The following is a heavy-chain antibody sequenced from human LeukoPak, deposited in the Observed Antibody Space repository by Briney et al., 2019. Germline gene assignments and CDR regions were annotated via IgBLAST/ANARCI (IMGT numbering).Heavy chain of an antibody. CDR1: GFTFSSYA. CDR3: ATSLITMVRGVTDY. D-gene: IGHD3-10*01. CDR2: IIGSGGST. V-gene: IGHV3-23*01. Sequence: GGSLRLSCVASGFTFSSYAMSWVRQAPGKGLEWVSAIIGSGGSTYYADSVKGRFTISRDNSKNTLYLQMNSLRAEDTAVYYCATSLITMVRGVTDYWGQGTLVTVSS. J-gene: IGHJ4*02.